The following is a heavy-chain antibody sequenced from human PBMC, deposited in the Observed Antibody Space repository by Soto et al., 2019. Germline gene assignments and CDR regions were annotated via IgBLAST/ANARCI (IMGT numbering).Heavy chain of an antibody. CDR2: ISGSGAST. CDR3: AKLVTRYFDY. J-gene: IGHJ4*02. V-gene: IGHV3-23*01. CDR1: GFTFSSYA. D-gene: IGHD4-4*01. Sequence: EVQLLESGGGLVQPGGSLRLSCAASGFTFSSYAMRWVRQAPGKGLEWVSAISGSGASTYYADSVKGRFTISRDNAKNTLYLQMNSLRAEDTAVYYCAKLVTRYFDYGGQGTLVTVSS.